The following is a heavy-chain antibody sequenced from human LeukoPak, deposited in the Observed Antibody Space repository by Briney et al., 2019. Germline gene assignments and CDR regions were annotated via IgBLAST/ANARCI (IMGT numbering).Heavy chain of an antibody. V-gene: IGHV3-21*01. CDR1: GFTFSSYT. Sequence: GGSLRLSCAASGFTFSSYTMNWVRQAPGKGLEWVSSISSSSSYIYYADSLKGRFTISRDNAKNSLHLQMNSLRADDTAVYHCATLRGTMVRYDDFDIWGQGTMVTVSS. J-gene: IGHJ3*02. CDR2: ISSSSSYI. D-gene: IGHD3-10*01. CDR3: ATLRGTMVRYDDFDI.